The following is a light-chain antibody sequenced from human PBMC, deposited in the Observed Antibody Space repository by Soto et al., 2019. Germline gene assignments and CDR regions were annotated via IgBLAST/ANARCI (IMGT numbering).Light chain of an antibody. CDR2: GAS. V-gene: IGKV3-20*01. Sequence: IVLTQSPGTLSLSPGERATLSCRASQSVISTYLAWYQQKPGQAPRLLIYGASSRATGTPDRFSGSGSGTDFTLTINRLEPEDFALYYCQQYGSSPPTFGQGTKVDIK. J-gene: IGKJ1*01. CDR3: QQYGSSPPT. CDR1: QSVISTY.